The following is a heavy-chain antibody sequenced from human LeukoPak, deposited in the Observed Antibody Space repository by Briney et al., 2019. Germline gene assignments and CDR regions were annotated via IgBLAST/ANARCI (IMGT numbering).Heavy chain of an antibody. D-gene: IGHD2-2*01. CDR3: ARLGYCSSTSCFDY. V-gene: IGHV1-2*02. J-gene: IGHJ4*02. Sequence: GASVKVSCKASGYTCTGYYMHWVRQAPGQGLEWMGWINPNSGGTNYAQKFQGRVTMTRDTPISTAYMELSRLRSDDTAVYYCARLGYCSSTSCFDYWGQGTLVTVSS. CDR2: INPNSGGT. CDR1: GYTCTGYY.